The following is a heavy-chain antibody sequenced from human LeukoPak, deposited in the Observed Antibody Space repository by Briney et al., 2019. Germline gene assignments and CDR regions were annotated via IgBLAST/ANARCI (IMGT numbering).Heavy chain of an antibody. D-gene: IGHD3-22*01. V-gene: IGHV4-39*07. CDR3: ARSPSYYYDSSGPVDY. J-gene: IGHJ4*02. CDR2: IYYSGST. CDR1: GGSISSSSYY. Sequence: SETLSLTCTVSGGSISSSSYYWGWIRQPPGKGLEWIGSIYYSGSTYYNPSLKSRVTISVDTSKNQFSLKLSSVTAADTAVYYCARSPSYYYDSSGPVDYWGQGTLVTVSS.